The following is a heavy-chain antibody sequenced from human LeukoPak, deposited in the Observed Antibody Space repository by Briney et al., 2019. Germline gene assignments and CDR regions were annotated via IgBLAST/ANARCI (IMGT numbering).Heavy chain of an antibody. CDR2: IYYSGST. CDR1: GGSISSGDYY. J-gene: IGHJ4*02. D-gene: IGHD2-15*01. V-gene: IGHV4-30-4*01. Sequence: SETLSLTCTVSGGSISSGDYYWSWIRQPPGKGLEWIGYIYYSGSTYYNPSLKSRVTISVDTSKNQFSLKLSSVTAADTVVYYCARYIVVEGFDYWGQGTLVTVSS. CDR3: ARYIVVEGFDY.